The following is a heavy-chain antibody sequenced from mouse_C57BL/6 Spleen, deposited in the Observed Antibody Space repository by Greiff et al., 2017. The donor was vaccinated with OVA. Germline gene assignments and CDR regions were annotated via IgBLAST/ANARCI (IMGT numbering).Heavy chain of an antibody. Sequence: EVMLVESGGDLVKPGGSLKLSCAASGFTFGSYGMSWVRQTPDKRLEWVATISSGGSYTYYPDSVKGRFTISRDNAKNTLYLQMSSLKSEDTAMYYCARSQGSYFDYWGQGTTLTVSS. V-gene: IGHV5-6*01. CDR3: ARSQGSYFDY. CDR1: GFTFGSYG. D-gene: IGHD1-1*01. J-gene: IGHJ2*01. CDR2: ISSGGSYT.